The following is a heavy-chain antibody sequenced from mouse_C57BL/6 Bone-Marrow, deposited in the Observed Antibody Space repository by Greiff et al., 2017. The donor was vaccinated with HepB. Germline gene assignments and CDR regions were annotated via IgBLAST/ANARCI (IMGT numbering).Heavy chain of an antibody. D-gene: IGHD2-2*01. J-gene: IGHJ2*01. V-gene: IGHV2-2*01. CDR2: IWSGGST. CDR1: GFSLTSYG. Sequence: VQLQQSGPGLVQPSQSLSITCTVSGFSLTSYGVHWVRQSPGKGLEWLGVIWSGGSTDYNAAFISRLSISKDNSKSQVFFKMNSLQADDTAIYYCARIPMVTTWADFDYWGQGTTLTVSS. CDR3: ARIPMVTTWADFDY.